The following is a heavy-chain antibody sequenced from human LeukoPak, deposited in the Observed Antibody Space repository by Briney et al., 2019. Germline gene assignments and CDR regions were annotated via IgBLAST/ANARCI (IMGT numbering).Heavy chain of an antibody. CDR3: ARGGDGSGNKYYFDY. Sequence: GASVKVSCKASGGTFSSYAISWVRQAPGQGLEWMGGIIPIFGTANYAQKFQGRVTITTDESTSTAYMELSSLRSEDTAVYYCARGGDGSGNKYYFDYWGQGTLVTVSS. D-gene: IGHD3-10*01. V-gene: IGHV1-69*05. CDR1: GGTFSSYA. J-gene: IGHJ4*02. CDR2: IIPIFGTA.